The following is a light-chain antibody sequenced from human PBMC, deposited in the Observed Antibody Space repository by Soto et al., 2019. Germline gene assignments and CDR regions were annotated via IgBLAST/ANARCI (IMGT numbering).Light chain of an antibody. CDR1: QGISSY. CDR3: QQYYSYPAT. Sequence: AIRMTQSPSSLSASTGDRVTITCRASQGISSYLAWYQQKPGKAPKLLIYAASTLQSGVPSRFSGSGSATDFTLTISCLQSEDFATYYCQQYYSYPATFGQGTKVDIK. V-gene: IGKV1-8*01. CDR2: AAS. J-gene: IGKJ1*01.